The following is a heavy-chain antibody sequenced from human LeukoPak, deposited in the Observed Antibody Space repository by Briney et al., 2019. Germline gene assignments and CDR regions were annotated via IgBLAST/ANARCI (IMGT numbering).Heavy chain of an antibody. CDR2: IYHTGST. CDR1: GDSIVTTNW. D-gene: IGHD3/OR15-3a*01. V-gene: IGHV4-4*02. Sequence: SETLSLTCAASGDSIVTTNWWSWVRQPPGKGLEWIGEIYHTGSTNNNPSLKSRVTISVDKSKSQFSLKLSFVTAADTAVYYCTRSPSDWQSRVLLSWGQGTLVTVSS. CDR3: TRSPSDWQSRVLLS. J-gene: IGHJ5*02.